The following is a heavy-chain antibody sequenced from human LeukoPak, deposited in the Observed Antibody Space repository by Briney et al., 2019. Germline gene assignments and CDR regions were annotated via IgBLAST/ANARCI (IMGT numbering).Heavy chain of an antibody. CDR3: ARSDGYGLIGI. CDR2: ISYSEST. D-gene: IGHD3-10*01. J-gene: IGHJ3*02. V-gene: IGHV4-59*02. CDR1: GGSVSNYY. Sequence: SETLSLTCTVSGGSVSNYYWSWIRQPPGKGLEWIGFISYSESTNYNPSLKNRVTISLDTSTNQFSLRLSSVTAADTAVYYCARSDGYGLIGIWGQGTMVTVSS.